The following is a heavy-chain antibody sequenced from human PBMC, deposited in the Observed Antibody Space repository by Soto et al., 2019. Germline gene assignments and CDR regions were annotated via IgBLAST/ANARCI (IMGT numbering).Heavy chain of an antibody. CDR2: ISYDGSNK. V-gene: IGHV3-30*03. Sequence: GGSLRLSCAASGFTFSSYGMHWVRQAPGKGLEWVAVISYDGSNKYYADSVKGRFTISRDNSKNTLYLQMNSLRSDDTAVYYCARGHGVIIGAMDVWGQGTTVTVSS. J-gene: IGHJ6*02. D-gene: IGHD3-3*01. CDR1: GFTFSSYG. CDR3: ARGHGVIIGAMDV.